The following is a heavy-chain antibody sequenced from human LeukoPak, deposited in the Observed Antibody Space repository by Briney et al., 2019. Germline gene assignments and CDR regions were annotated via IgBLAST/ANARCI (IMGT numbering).Heavy chain of an antibody. CDR1: GFTFSDYA. CDR3: ARDLNA. Sequence: GGSLRLSCAASGFTFSDYAMSWVRQAPGKGLEWVSSLTSSGNTYYADSVRGRPTISRDNSKNTLYLQMNSLRAEDTAVYYCARDLNAWGQGTLVTVSS. V-gene: IGHV3-23*01. J-gene: IGHJ4*02. CDR2: LTSSGNT. D-gene: IGHD2-8*01.